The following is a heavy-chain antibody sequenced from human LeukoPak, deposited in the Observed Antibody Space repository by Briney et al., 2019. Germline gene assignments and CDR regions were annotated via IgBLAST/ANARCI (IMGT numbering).Heavy chain of an antibody. D-gene: IGHD3-3*01. J-gene: IGHJ4*02. Sequence: PSETLSLTCTVSGGSISGYYWSWIRQPAGKALEWIGRIYSTGSTHYNPSLERRVTMSVDTSKNQFSLTLSPVTAADTAVYYCARVTFWSGYYTHFDSWGQGTLVTVSS. V-gene: IGHV4-4*07. CDR1: GGSISGYY. CDR2: IYSTGST. CDR3: ARVTFWSGYYTHFDS.